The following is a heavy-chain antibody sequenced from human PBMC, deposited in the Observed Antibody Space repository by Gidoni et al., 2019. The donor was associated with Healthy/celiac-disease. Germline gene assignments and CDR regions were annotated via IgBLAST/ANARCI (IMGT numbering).Heavy chain of an antibody. CDR3: ARDHCGGDCYSIWFDP. CDR1: GFPFSSYA. CDR2: ISYDGSNK. V-gene: IGHV3-30-3*01. Sequence: QVQLVESGGGVVQPGRSLRLSCAASGFPFSSYAMPWVRQAPGKGLEWVAVISYDGSNKYYADSVKGRFTISRDNSKNTLYLQMNSLRAEDTAVYYCARDHCGGDCYSIWFDPWGQGTLVTVSS. D-gene: IGHD2-21*02. J-gene: IGHJ5*02.